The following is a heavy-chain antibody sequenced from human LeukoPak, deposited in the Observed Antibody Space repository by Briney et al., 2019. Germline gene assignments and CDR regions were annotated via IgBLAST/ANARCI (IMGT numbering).Heavy chain of an antibody. CDR1: GFTFSSYA. V-gene: IGHV3-23*01. J-gene: IGHJ4*02. CDR3: AKNPLVSGTIYFDS. D-gene: IGHD6-19*01. CDR2: ISGSGDNR. Sequence: GRSLRLSCAASGFTFSSYAMHWVRQAPGKGLEWVSSISGSGDNRNYADSVKGRFTISRDNSKSTLYLEMSSLRAEDTAIYYCAKNPLVSGTIYFDSWGQGTLLTVSS.